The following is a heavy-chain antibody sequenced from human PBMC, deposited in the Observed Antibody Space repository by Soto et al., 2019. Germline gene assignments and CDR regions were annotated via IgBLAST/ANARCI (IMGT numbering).Heavy chain of an antibody. J-gene: IGHJ6*02. V-gene: IGHV1-69*01. CDR3: ATSQGSSTSLEIYYFYYYGMDV. Sequence: QVQLVQSGAEVKKPGSSVKVSCKASGGTFSSYAISWVRQAPGQGLEWMGGIIPISGTANYAQKFQGRVTITADESTSSAYMELSSMRSEHTAVYYCATSQGSSTSLEIYYFYYYGMDVWGQGTTVTVSS. D-gene: IGHD2-2*01. CDR2: IIPISGTA. CDR1: GGTFSSYA.